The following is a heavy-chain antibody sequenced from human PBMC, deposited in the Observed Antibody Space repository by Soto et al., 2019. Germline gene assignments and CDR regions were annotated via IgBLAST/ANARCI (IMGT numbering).Heavy chain of an antibody. D-gene: IGHD3-22*01. V-gene: IGHV3-30-3*01. Sequence: QVQLVESGGGVVQPGRSLRLSCAASGFTFSSYAMHWVRQAPGKGLEWVAVISYDGSNKYYADSVKGRFTISRDNSKNTLYLQMNSLRAEDTDVYYCAKTGDYYDSSGYYYDLPFDYWGQGTLVTVSS. CDR3: AKTGDYYDSSGYYYDLPFDY. CDR2: ISYDGSNK. CDR1: GFTFSSYA. J-gene: IGHJ4*02.